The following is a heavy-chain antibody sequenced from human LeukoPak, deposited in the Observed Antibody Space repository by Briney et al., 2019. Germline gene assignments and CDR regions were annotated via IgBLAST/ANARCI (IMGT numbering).Heavy chain of an antibody. J-gene: IGHJ4*02. CDR3: AKAEKDFWSGYYYDY. CDR1: GFTFSSYA. V-gene: IGHV3-23*01. Sequence: GGSLRLSCAASGFTFSSYAMTWVRQAPGKGLEWVSAISGSGGSTYYADSVKGRFTISRDNSKNTLYVQMSSLRAEDTAVYYCAKAEKDFWSGYYYDYWAREPWSPSPQ. D-gene: IGHD3-3*01. CDR2: ISGSGGST.